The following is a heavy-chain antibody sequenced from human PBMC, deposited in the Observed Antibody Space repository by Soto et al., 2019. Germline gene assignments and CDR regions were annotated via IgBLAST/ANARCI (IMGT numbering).Heavy chain of an antibody. CDR1: GFSFSDYG. J-gene: IGHJ4*02. CDR2: ISYDGTNR. V-gene: IGHV3-30*03. D-gene: IGHD6-19*01. CDR3: VRRLGHNIGWYHAVYGS. Sequence: QEQLVESGGGVVPPGRSLRLSCAASGFSFSDYGMNWVRQAPGKGLEWGAVISYDGTNRYHSDSVKGRFYVSRDNAKNTLYLQMNALRVEDTATYYCVRRLGHNIGWYHAVYGSWGQGTRVTVSA.